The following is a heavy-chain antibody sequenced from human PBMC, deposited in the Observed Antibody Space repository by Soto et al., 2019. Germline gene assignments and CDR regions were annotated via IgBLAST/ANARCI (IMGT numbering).Heavy chain of an antibody. J-gene: IGHJ4*02. V-gene: IGHV3-21*01. CDR3: ARGGRITIFGGTVDY. D-gene: IGHD3-3*01. Sequence: GSLRLSCAASGFTFSSYSMNWVRQAPGKGLEWVSSISSSSSYIYYADSVKGRFTISRDNAKNSLYLQMNSLRAEDTAVYYCARGGRITIFGGTVDYWGQGTLVTVSS. CDR1: GFTFSSYS. CDR2: ISSSSSYI.